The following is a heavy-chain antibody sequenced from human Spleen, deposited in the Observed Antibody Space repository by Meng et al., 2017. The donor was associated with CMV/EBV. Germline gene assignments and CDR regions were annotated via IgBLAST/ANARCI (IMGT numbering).Heavy chain of an antibody. CDR2: ISGSGGTI. D-gene: IGHD5-12*01. CDR3: ARDDIALEYLYSPEY. J-gene: IGHJ4*02. CDR1: GFTFRSYE. V-gene: IGHV3-48*03. Sequence: GGSLRLSCAASGFTFRSYEMNWVRQAPGKGLEWVSYISGSGGTIHYADSVKGRFTISRDNAKNSLHLQMNSLRVEDTAVYYCARDDIALEYLYSPEYWGQGTLVTVSS.